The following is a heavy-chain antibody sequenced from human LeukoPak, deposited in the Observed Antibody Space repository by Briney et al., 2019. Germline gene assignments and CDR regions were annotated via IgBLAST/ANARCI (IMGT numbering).Heavy chain of an antibody. CDR3: AKMEGQRLYHYCMDV. D-gene: IGHD3-3*01. CDR1: GFAFSNFA. V-gene: IGHV3-23*01. Sequence: PGGSLRLSCAASGFAFSNFAMSWVRQAPGKGLEWVSAMSGSGYYTYYVESVKGRFTISRDSSKNTLYLHMNSLRADDTAVYYCAKMEGQRLYHYCMDVWAEGPRSPFP. J-gene: IGHJ6*03. CDR2: MSGSGYYT.